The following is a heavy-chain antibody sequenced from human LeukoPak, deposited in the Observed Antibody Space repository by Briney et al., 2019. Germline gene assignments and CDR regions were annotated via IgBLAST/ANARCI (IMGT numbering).Heavy chain of an antibody. CDR1: GGSISSYY. D-gene: IGHD3-22*01. CDR3: AREAYKYDSSDYHYAGAFDY. Sequence: SETLSLTCTVSGGSISSYYWNWIRQPPGRGLEWIGYIYYSGSTNYNPSLKSRVTISADTSKNQFSLKLSSVTAADTAVYYCAREAYKYDSSDYHYAGAFDYWGQGTLVTVSS. CDR2: IYYSGST. V-gene: IGHV4-59*12. J-gene: IGHJ4*02.